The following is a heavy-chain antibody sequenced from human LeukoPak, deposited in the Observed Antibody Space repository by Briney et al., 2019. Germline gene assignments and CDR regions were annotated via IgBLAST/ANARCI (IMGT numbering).Heavy chain of an antibody. CDR3: AKGHGSGGYFDY. V-gene: IGHV3-30*18. CDR1: GFTFSSYG. Sequence: GRSLRLSCAASGFTFSSYGMHWVRQAPGKGLEWVAVISYDGSNKYYADSVKGRFTISRDNSKNTLYLQMNSLRAEDTAVYYCAKGHGSGGYFDYWGQGTLVTVSS. CDR2: ISYDGSNK. J-gene: IGHJ4*02. D-gene: IGHD3-10*01.